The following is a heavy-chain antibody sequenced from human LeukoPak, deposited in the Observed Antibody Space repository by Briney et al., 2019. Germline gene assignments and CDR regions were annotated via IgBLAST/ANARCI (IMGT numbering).Heavy chain of an antibody. D-gene: IGHD1-1*01. CDR2: IYYTGYT. V-gene: IGHV4-59*01. J-gene: IGHJ4*02. Sequence: PSETLSLTYTVFGDSITNSYWTWIRLPPGKGLEWIAYIYYTGYTNYNPSLKSRVSISVDTSKNQLSLKLISVTAADTAVYYCARAPIGSVDYWGPGAQVTVSS. CDR1: GDSITNSY. CDR3: ARAPIGSVDY.